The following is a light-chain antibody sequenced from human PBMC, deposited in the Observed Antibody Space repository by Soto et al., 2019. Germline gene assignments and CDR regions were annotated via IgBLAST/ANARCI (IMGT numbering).Light chain of an antibody. CDR3: SSARRDNTWV. V-gene: IGLV2-14*03. J-gene: IGLJ3*02. Sequence: QSVLTQPASLSGSPGQSITISCTGTSSDIGASTFVSWYQQHPGKAPKLLIYEVSNRPSGISNRFSGSKSANTASLTISGLQAEDEADYYCSSARRDNTWVFGGGTKLTVL. CDR1: SSDIGASTF. CDR2: EVS.